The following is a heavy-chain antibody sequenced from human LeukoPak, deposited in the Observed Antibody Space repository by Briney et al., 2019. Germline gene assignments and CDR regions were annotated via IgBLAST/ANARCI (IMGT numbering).Heavy chain of an antibody. V-gene: IGHV1-46*01. CDR2: INPSGGST. J-gene: IGHJ1*01. CDR1: GYTFTGYY. CDR3: ARDRDGMVSKAHQYFQH. Sequence: ASVKVSCKASGYTFTGYYMHWVRQAPGQGLEWMGIINPSGGSTSYAQKFQGRVTMTRDTSTSTVYMELSSLRSEDTAVYYCARDRDGMVSKAHQYFQHWGQGTLVTVSS. D-gene: IGHD2-8*01.